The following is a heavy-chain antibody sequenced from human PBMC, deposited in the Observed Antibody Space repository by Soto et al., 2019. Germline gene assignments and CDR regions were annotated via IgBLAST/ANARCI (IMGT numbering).Heavy chain of an antibody. CDR1: GFTFSSYS. V-gene: IGHV3-21*01. Sequence: GGSLRLSCAASGFTFSSYSMNWVRQAPGKGLEWVSSISSSSSYIYYADSVKGRFTISRDNAKNSQYLQMNSLRAEDTAVYYCARDLPPTYYDFWSGGREGMDVWGQGTTVTVSS. CDR2: ISSSSSYI. CDR3: ARDLPPTYYDFWSGGREGMDV. D-gene: IGHD3-3*01. J-gene: IGHJ6*02.